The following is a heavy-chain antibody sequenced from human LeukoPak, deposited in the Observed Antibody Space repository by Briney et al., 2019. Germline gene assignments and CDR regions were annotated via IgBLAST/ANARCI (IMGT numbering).Heavy chain of an antibody. V-gene: IGHV3-21*01. D-gene: IGHD6-19*01. J-gene: IGHJ3*02. CDR1: GFTFSSYS. CDR3: ARGIAVAGTRDAFDI. CDR2: ISSSSSYI. Sequence: GGSLRLSCAASGFTFSSYSMNWVRQAPGNGLEWVSSISSSSSYIYYADSVKGRFTISRDNAKNSLYLQMNSLRAEDTAVYYCARGIAVAGTRDAFDIWGQGTMVTVSS.